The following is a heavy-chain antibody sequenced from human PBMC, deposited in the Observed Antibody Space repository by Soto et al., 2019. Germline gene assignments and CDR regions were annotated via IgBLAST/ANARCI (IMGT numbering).Heavy chain of an antibody. CDR3: ARDGHGMDV. J-gene: IGHJ6*02. Sequence: PSETLSLTCTVSGGSVSTGSYDWSWIRQPPGKGLEWIGKIFFTGSAHYNPSLRNRVTMSVDTSKDQFSLTLTSVTAADTAVYYCARDGHGMDVWGQGTTVTSP. CDR2: IFFTGSA. CDR1: GGSVSTGSYD. V-gene: IGHV4-61*01.